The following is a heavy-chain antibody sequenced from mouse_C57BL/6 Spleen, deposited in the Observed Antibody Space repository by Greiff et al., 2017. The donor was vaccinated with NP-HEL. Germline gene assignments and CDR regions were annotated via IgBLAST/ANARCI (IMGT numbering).Heavy chain of an antibody. Sequence: QVHVKQPGAELVMPGASVKLSCKASGYTFTSYWMHWVKQRPGQGLEWIGEIDPSDSYTNYTQKFKGKSTLTVDKSSSTAYMQLSSLTSEDSAVYYCARGALYYCEDWGQGTTLTVSS. J-gene: IGHJ2*01. V-gene: IGHV1-69*01. D-gene: IGHD6-1*01. CDR1: GYTFTSYW. CDR3: ARGALYYCED. CDR2: IDPSDSYT.